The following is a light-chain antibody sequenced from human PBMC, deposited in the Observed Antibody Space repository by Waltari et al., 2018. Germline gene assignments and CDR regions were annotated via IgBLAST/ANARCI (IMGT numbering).Light chain of an antibody. CDR1: QSVLYSSNNKNY. V-gene: IGKV4-1*01. CDR3: QQYYSTPPT. Sequence: SSQSVLYSSNNKNYLAWYQQKPGQPPKLLIYWASTRESGVPDRFSGSGSGTDFTLTISSLQAEDVAVYYCQQYYSTPPTFGQGTTLEIK. J-gene: IGKJ2*01. CDR2: WAS.